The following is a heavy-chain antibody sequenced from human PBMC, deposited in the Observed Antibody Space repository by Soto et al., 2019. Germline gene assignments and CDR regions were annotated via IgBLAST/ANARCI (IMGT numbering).Heavy chain of an antibody. CDR2: ISSSSNDK. CDR1: GFAFSAYA. CDR3: ASPRNSGWKTSFDY. J-gene: IGHJ4*02. D-gene: IGHD6-19*01. Sequence: SGGSLRLSCAASGFAFSAYAMNWVRQAPGEGLQWVSDISSSSNDKNYADSVQGRFTISRDNAKNPLYLQMNSLRAEDTAVYYCASPRNSGWKTSFDYWGQGTLVTVSS. V-gene: IGHV3-21*01.